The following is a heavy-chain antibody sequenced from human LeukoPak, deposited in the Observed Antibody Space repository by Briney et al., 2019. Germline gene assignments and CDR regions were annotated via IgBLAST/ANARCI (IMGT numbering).Heavy chain of an antibody. V-gene: IGHV3-23*01. Sequence: PGGSLRLSCAVSGFTFSSYAMSWVRQAPGKGLEWVSAISGSGGSTYYADSVKGRFTISRDNSKNTLYLQMNSLRAEDTAVYYCAKPRNYLDAFDIWGQGTMVTVSS. CDR2: ISGSGGST. CDR1: GFTFSSYA. CDR3: AKPRNYLDAFDI. D-gene: IGHD3-10*01. J-gene: IGHJ3*02.